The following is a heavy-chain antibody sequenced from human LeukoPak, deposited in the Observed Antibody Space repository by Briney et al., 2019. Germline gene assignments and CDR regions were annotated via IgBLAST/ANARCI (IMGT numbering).Heavy chain of an antibody. J-gene: IGHJ6*03. CDR2: IYHSGST. CDR1: GYSISSGYY. V-gene: IGHV4-38-2*01. D-gene: IGHD1-14*01. Sequence: SETLSLTCAVSGYSISSGYYWGWIRQPPGEGLEWIGSIYHSGSTYYNPSLKSRVTISVDTSKNQFSLKLSSVTAADTAVYYCARLYINYYMDVWGKGTTVTVSS. CDR3: ARLYINYYMDV.